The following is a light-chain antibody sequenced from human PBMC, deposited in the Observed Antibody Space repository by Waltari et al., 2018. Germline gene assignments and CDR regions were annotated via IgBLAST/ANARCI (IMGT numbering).Light chain of an antibody. CDR3: CSYAGSSTLV. J-gene: IGLJ3*02. V-gene: IGLV2-23*02. CDR1: SSDVGSYNL. CDR2: EVS. Sequence: QSALTQPASVSGSPGQSITISCTGTSSDVGSYNLVSWYQQHPGKAPKPMIYEVSKRHSGLSNRFSGSKSGNTASLTISGLQAEDEADYYCCSYAGSSTLVFGGGTKLTVL.